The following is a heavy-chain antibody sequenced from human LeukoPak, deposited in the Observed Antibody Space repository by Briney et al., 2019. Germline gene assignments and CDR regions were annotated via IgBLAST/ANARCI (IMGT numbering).Heavy chain of an antibody. CDR2: INPNSGGT. D-gene: IGHD3-10*01. V-gene: IGHV1-2*04. J-gene: IGHJ5*02. CDR3: ARDLYYGSGSYYNVGFDP. CDR1: GYTFTGYY. Sequence: ASVKVSCKASGYTFTGYYMHWVRQAPGQGLEWMGWINPNSGGTNYAQKFQGWVTMTRDTSISTAYMELSRLRSDDTAVYYCARDLYYGSGSYYNVGFDPWGQGTLVTVSS.